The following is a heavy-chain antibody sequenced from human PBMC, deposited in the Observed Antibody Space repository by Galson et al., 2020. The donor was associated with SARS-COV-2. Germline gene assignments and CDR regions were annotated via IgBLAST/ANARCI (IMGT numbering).Heavy chain of an antibody. CDR1: GFTFSDYE. CDR3: ARPYLAAASFFGAFDI. CDR2: ISSSGTNI. V-gene: IGHV3-48*03. Sequence: GESLKISCAGSGFTFSDYEMNWVRHGPGKGLEWVSYISSSGTNIYYADSVKGRFTISRDNAKNSLYLQMTSLRAEDTAVDYCARPYLAAASFFGAFDIWGPGTMVTVSS. J-gene: IGHJ3*02. D-gene: IGHD6-13*01.